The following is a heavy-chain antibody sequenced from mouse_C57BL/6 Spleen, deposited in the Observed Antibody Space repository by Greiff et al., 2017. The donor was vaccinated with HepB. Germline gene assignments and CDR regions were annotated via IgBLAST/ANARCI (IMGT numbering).Heavy chain of an antibody. CDR2: INPYNGGT. J-gene: IGHJ4*01. V-gene: IGHV1-19*01. CDR3: ARVGVYYAMDY. Sequence: EVQLQQSGPVLVKPGASVKMSCKASGYTFTDYYMNWVKQSHGKSLEWIGVINPYNGGTSYNQKFKGKATLTVDKSSSTAYMELNSRTSEDSAVYYCARVGVYYAMDYWGQGTSVTVSS. D-gene: IGHD4-1*01. CDR1: GYTFTDYY.